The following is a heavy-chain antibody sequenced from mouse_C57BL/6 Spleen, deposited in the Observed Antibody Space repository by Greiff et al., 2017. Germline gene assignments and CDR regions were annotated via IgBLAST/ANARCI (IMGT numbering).Heavy chain of an antibody. CDR1: GYTFTDYE. CDR2: IDPETGGT. V-gene: IGHV1-15*01. Sequence: VQLQQSGAELVRPGASVTLSCKASGYTFTDYEMHWVKQTPVHGLEWIGAIDPETGGTAYNQKFKGKAILTADKSSSTAYMELRSLTSEDSAVYYCTREGGYYGYDVPAWFAYWGQGTLVTVSA. D-gene: IGHD2-2*01. CDR3: TREGGYYGYDVPAWFAY. J-gene: IGHJ3*01.